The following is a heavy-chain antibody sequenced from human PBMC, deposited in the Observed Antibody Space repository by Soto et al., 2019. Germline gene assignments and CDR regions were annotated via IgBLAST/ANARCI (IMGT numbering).Heavy chain of an antibody. D-gene: IGHD2-15*01. Sequence: EVQLVESGGGLIQPGGSLRLSCAASGFTVSSNYMSWVRQAPGKGLEGVSVIHSGGSTYYADSVKGRFTLSRDNSKNTLSLQMNSLRAEDTAVYYCARRILYDHAFDIWGQGTMVTVSS. J-gene: IGHJ3*02. CDR2: IHSGGST. CDR1: GFTVSSNY. CDR3: ARRILYDHAFDI. V-gene: IGHV3-53*01.